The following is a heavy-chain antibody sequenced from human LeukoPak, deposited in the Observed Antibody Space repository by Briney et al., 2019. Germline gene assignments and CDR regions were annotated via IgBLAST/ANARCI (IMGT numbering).Heavy chain of an antibody. J-gene: IGHJ3*02. Sequence: PGGSLRLSCSASGFTFSSYAMSWVRQAPGKGLPWVSSISGIRGSTYYADSVKGRFTISKDNSKSTVYLQVNSLRAEDTAVYYCANTYITMIVVPILQMRDDAFDIWGQGTMVTVSS. CDR3: ANTYITMIVVPILQMRDDAFDI. CDR1: GFTFSSYA. V-gene: IGHV3-23*01. D-gene: IGHD3-22*01. CDR2: ISGIRGST.